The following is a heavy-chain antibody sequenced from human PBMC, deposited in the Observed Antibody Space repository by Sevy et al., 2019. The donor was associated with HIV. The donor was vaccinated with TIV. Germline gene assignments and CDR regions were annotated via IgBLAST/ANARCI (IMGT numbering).Heavy chain of an antibody. V-gene: IGHV3-66*02. CDR2: FFIGVSP. CDR3: VSLFLSYRSGWSYFDY. Sequence: GGSLRLSCAISGFTVNDKYIIWVRQAPGRGRRGAPVFFIGVSPYNANPAKGGFTISRDNSKNPVYLQMNSVRAEDTAVYYCVSLFLSYRSGWSYFDYWGQGTLVTVSS. CDR1: GFTVNDKY. J-gene: IGHJ4*02. D-gene: IGHD6-19*01.